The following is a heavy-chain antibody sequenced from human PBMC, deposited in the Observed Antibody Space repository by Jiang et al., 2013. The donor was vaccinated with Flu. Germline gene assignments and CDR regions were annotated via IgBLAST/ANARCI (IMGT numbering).Heavy chain of an antibody. Sequence: WVRQAPGQGLEWMGIINPSGGSTSYAQKFQGRVTMTRDTSTSTVYMELSSLRSEDTAVYYCARVEYYYDSSGYLQHWGQGTLVTVSS. J-gene: IGHJ1*01. CDR2: INPSGGST. D-gene: IGHD3-22*01. V-gene: IGHV1-46*01. CDR3: ARVEYYYDSSGYLQH.